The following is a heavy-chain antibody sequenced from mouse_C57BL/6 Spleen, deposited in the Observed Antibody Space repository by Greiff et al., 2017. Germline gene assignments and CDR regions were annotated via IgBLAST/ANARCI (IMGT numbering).Heavy chain of an antibody. Sequence: QVQLQQPGAELVMPGASVKLSCKASGYTFTSYWMHWVKQRPGQGLEWIGEIDPSGSYTNYNQKFKGKSTLTVDKSSSTAYMQLSSLTSEDSAVXYCARKEAYYSNYGFAYWGQGTLVTVSA. CDR3: ARKEAYYSNYGFAY. J-gene: IGHJ3*01. CDR1: GYTFTSYW. CDR2: IDPSGSYT. D-gene: IGHD2-5*01. V-gene: IGHV1-69*01.